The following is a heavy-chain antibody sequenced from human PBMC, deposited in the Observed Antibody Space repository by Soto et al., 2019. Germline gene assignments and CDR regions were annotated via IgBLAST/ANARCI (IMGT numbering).Heavy chain of an antibody. CDR2: IVPILDIA. CDR1: GGTFSSYS. Sequence: SVKVSCKASGGTFSSYSITWVRQAPGQGLEWMGRIVPILDIAHHAQKFQGRVTITADKSTSTAYMELSSLRFEDTAIYYCATDPYGDDEGWGQGTLVTVSS. CDR3: ATDPYGDDEG. J-gene: IGHJ4*02. V-gene: IGHV1-69*04. D-gene: IGHD4-17*01.